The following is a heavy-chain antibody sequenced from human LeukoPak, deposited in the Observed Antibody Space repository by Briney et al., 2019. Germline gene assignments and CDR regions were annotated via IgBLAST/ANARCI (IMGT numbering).Heavy chain of an antibody. CDR3: VRYCYDSTRGFDR. V-gene: IGHV3-66*01. Sequence: GGSLRLSCAASGFTVSRDYMSWVRQAPGKGLEWVSVIYSGGDTYYADSVKGRFTISRDNSKNTLYLQMNGLRAEDTAVYYCVRYCYDSTRGFDRWGQGTLVTVSS. CDR1: GFTVSRDY. D-gene: IGHD3-22*01. CDR2: IYSGGDT. J-gene: IGHJ5*02.